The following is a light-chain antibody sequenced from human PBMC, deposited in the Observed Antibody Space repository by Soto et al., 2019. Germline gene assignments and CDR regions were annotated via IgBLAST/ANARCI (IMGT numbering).Light chain of an antibody. V-gene: IGLV3-21*02. CDR2: DDS. Sequence: ELTQPRSVSVAPGQTATITCGGGRVGTETVHWYQQKPGQAPVLVVYDDSNRPSGVPERFSGSNSANTATLTITRVAAGDEAEYYCQLCDIIIRGYVFGGGTKVT. CDR3: QLCDIIIRGYV. J-gene: IGLJ1*01. CDR1: RVGTET.